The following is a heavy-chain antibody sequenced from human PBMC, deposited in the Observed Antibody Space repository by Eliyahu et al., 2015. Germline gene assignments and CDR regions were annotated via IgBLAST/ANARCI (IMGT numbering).Heavy chain of an antibody. CDR3: PRGSIAPDY. D-gene: IGHD2-21*01. CDR2: XGTSGNT. Sequence: EVQLLESGGGLVQPGESLXLSCAASGFPFSIYYLWWGCQGXGKGLEWVSSXGTSGNTYYADSVKGRFTISRDNSKNTLYLQMNSLRVEDTAVYFCPRGSIAPDYWGQGALVTVSS. CDR1: GFPFSIYY. J-gene: IGHJ4*02. V-gene: IGHV3-23*01.